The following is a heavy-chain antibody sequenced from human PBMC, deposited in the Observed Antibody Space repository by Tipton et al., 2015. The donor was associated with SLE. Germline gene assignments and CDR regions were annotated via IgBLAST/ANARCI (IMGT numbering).Heavy chain of an antibody. V-gene: IGHV3-23*01. CDR1: GFIFSRYS. D-gene: IGHD6-19*01. CDR2: ISDSGGST. Sequence: GSLRLSCIASGFIFSRYSMSWVRPAPGKGLEWGSSISDSGGSTYSAGFVEGRFTISRDKSKNTMYLQMNSLRAEDTAVYYCALGYSSGWSFDYWGQGTLVTVSS. J-gene: IGHJ4*02. CDR3: ALGYSSGWSFDY.